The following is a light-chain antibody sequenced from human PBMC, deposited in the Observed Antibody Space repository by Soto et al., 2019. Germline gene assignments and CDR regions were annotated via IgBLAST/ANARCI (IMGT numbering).Light chain of an antibody. CDR2: DVS. J-gene: IGLJ1*01. Sequence: QAVVTQPASASGSPGQSVTISCTGTTSDIGGYDVVSWYQQHPGKAPKLMIYDVSNRPSGVSDRFSGSKSGSTASLTISGLHAEDEADYYCSSYSSTTSYVFGAGTKVTVL. V-gene: IGLV2-14*01. CDR3: SSYSSTTSYV. CDR1: TSDIGGYDV.